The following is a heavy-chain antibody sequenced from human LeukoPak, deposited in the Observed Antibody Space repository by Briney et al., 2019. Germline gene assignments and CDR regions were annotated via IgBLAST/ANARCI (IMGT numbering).Heavy chain of an antibody. CDR2: ISSSGSTI. V-gene: IGHV3-11*01. CDR1: GFTFSVSY. Sequence: SGGSLRLSCSASGFTFSVSYMSWIRQAPGKGLEWISYISSSGSTIYYADSVKGRFTISMDNAKNSLYLQMNRLRAEDTAVYYCARDWIGDGYNYYHYFDYWGQGTLVTVSS. CDR3: ARDWIGDGYNYYHYFDY. J-gene: IGHJ4*02. D-gene: IGHD5-24*01.